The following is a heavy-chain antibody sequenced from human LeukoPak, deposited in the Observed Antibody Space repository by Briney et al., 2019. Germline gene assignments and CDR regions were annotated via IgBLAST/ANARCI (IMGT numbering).Heavy chain of an antibody. V-gene: IGHV3-11*06. CDR3: ARSSGYSSSGLDY. D-gene: IGHD6-13*01. Sequence: GGSLRLSCAASGFTFSDYYMTWIRQAPGRGLEWISYINGSSSDTKYADSVKGRFTISRDNAKNSLYLLMNSLRAEDTAVYYCARSSGYSSSGLDYWGQGTLVTVSS. CDR2: INGSSSDT. J-gene: IGHJ4*02. CDR1: GFTFSDYY.